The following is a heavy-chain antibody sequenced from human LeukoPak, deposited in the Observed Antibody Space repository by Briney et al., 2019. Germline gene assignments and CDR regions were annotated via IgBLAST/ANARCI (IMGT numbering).Heavy chain of an antibody. Sequence: GGSLRLSCAASGFTFSSYAMSWVRQAPGKGLGWVSAISGSGGSTYYADSVKGRFTISRDNSKNTLYLQMNSLRAEDTAVYYCARDRGPKNYGSGSYYNPNNWFDPWGQGTLVTVSS. J-gene: IGHJ5*02. CDR3: ARDRGPKNYGSGSYYNPNNWFDP. CDR1: GFTFSSYA. D-gene: IGHD3-10*01. CDR2: ISGSGGST. V-gene: IGHV3-23*01.